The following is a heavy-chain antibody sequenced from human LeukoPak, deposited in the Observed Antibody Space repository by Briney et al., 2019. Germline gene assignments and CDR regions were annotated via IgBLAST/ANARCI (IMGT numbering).Heavy chain of an antibody. CDR1: GFTFDDYA. D-gene: IGHD3-10*01. CDR3: AKARYGSGSYLFDY. V-gene: IGHV3-9*01. J-gene: IGHJ4*02. CDR2: ISWNSGSI. Sequence: GGSLRLSCAASGFTFDDYAMHWVRQAPGKGLEWVSGISWNSGSIGYADSVKGRFTISRDNAKNSLYLQMNSLRAEDTALYYCAKARYGSGSYLFDYWGQGTLVTVSS.